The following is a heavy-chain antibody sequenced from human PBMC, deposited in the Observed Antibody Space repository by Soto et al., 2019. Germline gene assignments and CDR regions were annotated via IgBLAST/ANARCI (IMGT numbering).Heavy chain of an antibody. V-gene: IGHV3-23*01. J-gene: IGHJ4*02. Sequence: GGSLRLSCADSGFGFISYSMSWVRQTPGKGLEWVAAITATGDRTYYADSVTGRFTISRDNSKKTHYLQMTSLRAEDTAMYYCATMNGYFEYWGQGTPVTVSS. D-gene: IGHD3-22*01. CDR2: ITATGDRT. CDR1: GFGFISYS. CDR3: ATMNGYFEY.